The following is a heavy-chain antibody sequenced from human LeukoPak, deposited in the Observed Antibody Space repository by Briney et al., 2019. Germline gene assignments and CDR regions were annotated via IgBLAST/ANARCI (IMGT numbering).Heavy chain of an antibody. CDR3: ARDWGVVVAAYGRYYGMDV. CDR2: ISAYNGNT. Sequence: ASVKVSCKASGYTFTSYGISWVRQAPGQGLEWMGWISAYNGNTNYAQKLQGRVTMTTDTSTSTAYMELRSLRSDDTAVYYCARDWGVVVAAYGRYYGMDVWGQGTTVTVSS. CDR1: GYTFTSYG. D-gene: IGHD2-15*01. J-gene: IGHJ6*02. V-gene: IGHV1-18*01.